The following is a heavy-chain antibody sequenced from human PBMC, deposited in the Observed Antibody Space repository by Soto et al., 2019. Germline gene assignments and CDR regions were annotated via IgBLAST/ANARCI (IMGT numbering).Heavy chain of an antibody. CDR1: GFTFRNYD. V-gene: IGHV3-13*05. D-gene: IGHD1-7*01. CDR3: AGTDRDFYGLDV. CDR2: ISAAGDP. Sequence: EVQLVESGGGLVQPGGSLRLSCEASGFTFRNYDMHWVRQGTGKGLEWVSGISAAGDPDYADSVEGRCTISRENAQNSFFLQMNRLRVDDTAVYYCAGTDRDFYGLDVWGQGTTVIVSS. J-gene: IGHJ6*02.